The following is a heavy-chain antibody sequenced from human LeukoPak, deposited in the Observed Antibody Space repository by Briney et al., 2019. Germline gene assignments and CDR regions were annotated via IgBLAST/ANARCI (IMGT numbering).Heavy chain of an antibody. CDR1: GFTFRSYA. J-gene: IGHJ4*02. CDR2: ISGSGGST. Sequence: PGGSLRLSCAASGFTFRSYAMSWVRQAPGKGLEWVSAISGSGGSTYYADSVKGRFTISRDNSKNTLYLQMNSLRTEDTAVYYCAKAEGYNILTGLDYWGQGTLVTVSS. D-gene: IGHD3-9*01. CDR3: AKAEGYNILTGLDY. V-gene: IGHV3-23*01.